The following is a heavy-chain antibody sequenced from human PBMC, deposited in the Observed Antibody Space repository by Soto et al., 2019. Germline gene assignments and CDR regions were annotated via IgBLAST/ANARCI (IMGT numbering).Heavy chain of an antibody. J-gene: IGHJ6*02. D-gene: IGHD6-13*01. V-gene: IGHV1-69*13. CDR2: IIPIFGTA. CDR1: GGTFSSYA. Sequence: GASVKVSCTASGGTFSSYAIRWVRQAPGQGLEWMGGIIPIFGTANYAQKFQGRVTITADESTSTAYMELSSLRSEDTAVYYCARGAAAVMWYYYYYGMDVWGQGTTVTVSS. CDR3: ARGAAAVMWYYYYYGMDV.